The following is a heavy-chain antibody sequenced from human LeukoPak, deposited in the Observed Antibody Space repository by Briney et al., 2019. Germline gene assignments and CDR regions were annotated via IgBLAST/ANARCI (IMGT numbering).Heavy chain of an antibody. V-gene: IGHV1-46*01. CDR3: AKESLRDGSGSYYFDY. J-gene: IGHJ4*02. D-gene: IGHD3-10*01. Sequence: ASVKVSCKASGYISTSYYIHWVRQAPGQGLEWMGIINPSVGSTTHAQKFQGRVTMTRDTSTSTVYMELSRLRSEDTAVYYCAKESLRDGSGSYYFDYWGQGTLVTVSS. CDR2: INPSVGST. CDR1: GYISTSYY.